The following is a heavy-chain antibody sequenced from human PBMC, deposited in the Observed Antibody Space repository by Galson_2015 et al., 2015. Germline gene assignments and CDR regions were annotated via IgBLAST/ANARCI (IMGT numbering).Heavy chain of an antibody. CDR1: GFTFSSYA. V-gene: IGHV3-30*04. Sequence: SLRLSCAASGFTFSSYAMHWVRQAPGKGLEWVAVISYDGSNKYYADSVKGRFTISRDNSKNTLYLQMNSLRADDTAVYYCASGLDYYYGMDVWGQGTTVTVSS. J-gene: IGHJ6*02. D-gene: IGHD2-8*02. CDR3: ASGLDYYYGMDV. CDR2: ISYDGSNK.